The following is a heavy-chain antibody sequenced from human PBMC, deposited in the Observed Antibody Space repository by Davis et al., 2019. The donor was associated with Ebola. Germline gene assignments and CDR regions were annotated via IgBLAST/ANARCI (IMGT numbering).Heavy chain of an antibody. Sequence: MPGGSLTLSCTVSGGSISSSSYYWGWIRQPPGKGLEWIGSIYYSGSTYYNPSLKSRVTISVDTSKNQFSLKLSSVTAADTAVYYCARQGYGSGSYRPNYFDYWGQGTLVTVSS. V-gene: IGHV4-39*01. CDR1: GGSISSSSYY. CDR2: IYYSGST. D-gene: IGHD3-10*01. CDR3: ARQGYGSGSYRPNYFDY. J-gene: IGHJ4*02.